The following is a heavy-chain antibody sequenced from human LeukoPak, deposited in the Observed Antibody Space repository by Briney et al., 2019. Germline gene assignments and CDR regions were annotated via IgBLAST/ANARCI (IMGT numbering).Heavy chain of an antibody. CDR2: IYPGDSDT. V-gene: IGHV5-51*01. D-gene: IGHD2-15*01. Sequence: GESLKISCKGSGYSFTSYWIGWVRQMPGKGLEWMGIIYPGDSDTRYSPSFQGQVTISADKSISTAYLQWSSLKASDTAMYYCARQYCSGGSCYKSREDYYYGMDVWGQGTTVTVSS. J-gene: IGHJ6*02. CDR3: ARQYCSGGSCYKSREDYYYGMDV. CDR1: GYSFTSYW.